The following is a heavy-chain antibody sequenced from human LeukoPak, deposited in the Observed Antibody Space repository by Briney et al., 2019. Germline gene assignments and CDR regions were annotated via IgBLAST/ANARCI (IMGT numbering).Heavy chain of an antibody. D-gene: IGHD2-2*03. V-gene: IGHV3-53*01. CDR3: ARVDNSGEGYFDC. Sequence: GGSLRLSCAASGFTFSSSYMGWVRQAPGKGLEWISVIYSGGSTYYSDSVNGRFRISRDNSKNTVYLQMNILRAEDTAMYYCARVDNSGEGYFDCWGQRTLVTVSS. J-gene: IGHJ4*02. CDR1: GFTFSSSY. CDR2: IYSGGST.